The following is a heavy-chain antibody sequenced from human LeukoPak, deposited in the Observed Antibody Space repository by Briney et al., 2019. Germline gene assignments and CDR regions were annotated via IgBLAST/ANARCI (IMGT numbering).Heavy chain of an antibody. V-gene: IGHV1-46*01. CDR1: GHTFTGYY. D-gene: IGHD4-17*01. J-gene: IGHJ3*02. CDR3: ARESGYGDFGLGDAFDI. CDR2: INPSGGST. Sequence: ASVKVSCKASGHTFTGYYMHWVRQAPGQGLEWMGIINPSGGSTSYAQKFQGRVTMTRDMSTSTVYMELSSLRSEDTAVYYRARESGYGDFGLGDAFDIWGQGTMVTVSS.